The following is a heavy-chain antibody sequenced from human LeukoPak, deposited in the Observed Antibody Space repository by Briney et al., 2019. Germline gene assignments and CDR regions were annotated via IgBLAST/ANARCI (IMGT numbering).Heavy chain of an antibody. V-gene: IGHV3-48*01. CDR3: AKNWNLDS. D-gene: IGHD1-1*01. CDR1: GFTFSTYS. CDR2: ISSSSSTI. J-gene: IGHJ4*02. Sequence: PGGSLRLSCAASGFTFSTYSMNWVRQAPGKGLEWVSYISSSSSTIYYADPVKGRFTISRDNAKNTLYLQMNSLRAEDTAMYYCAKNWNLDSWGQGTLVTVSS.